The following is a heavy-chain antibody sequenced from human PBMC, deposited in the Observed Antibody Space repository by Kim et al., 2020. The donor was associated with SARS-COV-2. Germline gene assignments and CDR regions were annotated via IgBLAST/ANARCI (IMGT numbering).Heavy chain of an antibody. CDR2: IRSKAYGGTT. V-gene: IGHV3-49*03. CDR1: GFTFGDYA. D-gene: IGHD2-2*01. Sequence: GGSLRLSCTASGFTFGDYAMCWFRQAPGKGLEWVGFIRSKAYGGTTEYAATVKGRFTISRDDSKSIAYLQMNSLKTEDTAVYYCTRERVEDYYYYYYGMDVWGQGTTVTVSS. J-gene: IGHJ6*02. CDR3: TRERVEDYYYYYYGMDV.